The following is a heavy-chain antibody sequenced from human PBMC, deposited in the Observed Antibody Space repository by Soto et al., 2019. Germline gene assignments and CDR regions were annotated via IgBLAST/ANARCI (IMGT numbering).Heavy chain of an antibody. Sequence: QVQLQESGPGLVKPSETLSLTCTVSGDSISTYYWNWIRQPAGKELEWIGRIYTSGSTNYSPSLESRVTMSLDTSKNKVSLRVNSVTAADTAVYYCARERTADNGFDPWGQGTLVTVSS. CDR1: GDSISTYY. V-gene: IGHV4-4*07. J-gene: IGHJ5*02. CDR2: IYTSGST. D-gene: IGHD6-13*01. CDR3: ARERTADNGFDP.